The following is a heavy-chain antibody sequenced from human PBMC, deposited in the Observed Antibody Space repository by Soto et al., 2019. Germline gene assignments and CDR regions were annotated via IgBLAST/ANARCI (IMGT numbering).Heavy chain of an antibody. J-gene: IGHJ4*02. V-gene: IGHV3-23*01. CDR2: LNGRATEK. Sequence: GGSLRLSCVISGFTFSSCAMTWVRQAPGKGLEWVSTLNGRATEKYHADSVRGRFTISRDNSKSTLYLQMNSLRAEDSAIYYCAKGYSDSSWSHLDFWGQGTLVTVSS. CDR1: GFTFSSCA. CDR3: AKGYSDSSWSHLDF. D-gene: IGHD6-13*01.